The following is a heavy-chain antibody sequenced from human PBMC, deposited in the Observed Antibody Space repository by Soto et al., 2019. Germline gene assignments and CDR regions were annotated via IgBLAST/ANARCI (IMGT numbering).Heavy chain of an antibody. Sequence: PGGSIRVSSTAAEFTCGGYGMNWVRQKPGKGLEWLSYINSSGSPIYYADSVKGRFTVSRGNAKNSLYLQMNSLRAEDNAVYYCARDPRDDYYDSSYYYMYYFDYWGQGTLVTVSS. CDR3: ARDPRDDYYDSSYYYMYYFDY. J-gene: IGHJ4*02. V-gene: IGHV3-48*01. CDR2: INSSGSPI. D-gene: IGHD3-22*01. CDR1: EFTCGGYG.